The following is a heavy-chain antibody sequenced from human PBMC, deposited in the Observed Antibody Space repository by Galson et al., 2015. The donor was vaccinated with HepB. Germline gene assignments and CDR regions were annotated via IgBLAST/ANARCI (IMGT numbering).Heavy chain of an antibody. D-gene: IGHD3-16*01. V-gene: IGHV3-21*01. Sequence: SLRLSCAASGFTFSDHYMDWVRQAPGKGLEWVSSIATTSSYIYYATSVRGRFTVSRDNVENSLYLHMNSLGAEDTALYYCAGGARGEGGGYFDFWGQGTLVTVSS. CDR2: IATTSSYI. CDR3: AGGARGEGGGYFDF. CDR1: GFTFSDHY. J-gene: IGHJ4*02.